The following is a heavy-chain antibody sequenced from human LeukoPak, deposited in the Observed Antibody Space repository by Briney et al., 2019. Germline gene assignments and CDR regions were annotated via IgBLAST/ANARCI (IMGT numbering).Heavy chain of an antibody. CDR2: ISAYNGNT. CDR3: ARVRLSITMVRGHFDY. V-gene: IGHV1-18*01. CDR1: GYTFTSYG. Sequence: ASVKVSCKASGYTFTSYGISWVRQAPGQGLEWMGWISAYNGNTNYAQKLQGRVTMTRDTSISTAYMELSRLRSDDTAVYYCARVRLSITMVRGHFDYWGQGTLVTVSS. D-gene: IGHD3-10*01. J-gene: IGHJ4*02.